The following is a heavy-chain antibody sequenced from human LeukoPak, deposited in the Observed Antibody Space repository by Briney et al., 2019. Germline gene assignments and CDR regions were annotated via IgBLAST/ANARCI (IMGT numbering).Heavy chain of an antibody. D-gene: IGHD1-26*01. Sequence: GGSLRLSCAASGFTFSDYYMSWIRQAPGKGLEWVSYISSSGSTIYYADSVKGRFTISRDNAKNSLYLQMNSLRAEDTAVYYCARDLVVGATTLGDEAYYFDYWGQGTLVTVSS. CDR2: ISSSGSTI. CDR3: ARDLVVGATTLGDEAYYFDY. CDR1: GFTFSDYY. J-gene: IGHJ4*02. V-gene: IGHV3-11*04.